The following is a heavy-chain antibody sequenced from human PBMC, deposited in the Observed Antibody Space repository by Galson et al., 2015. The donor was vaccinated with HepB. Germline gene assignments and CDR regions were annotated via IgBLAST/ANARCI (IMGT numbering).Heavy chain of an antibody. Sequence: SLRLSCAASGFTFSGSAMHWVRQASGKGLEWVGRIRSKANSYATAYAASVKGRFTISRDDSKNTAYLQMNSLKTEDTAVYYCTRQLVRLTIFGVVMSLGGMDVWGQGTTVTVSS. V-gene: IGHV3-73*01. D-gene: IGHD3-3*01. CDR3: TRQLVRLTIFGVVMSLGGMDV. J-gene: IGHJ6*02. CDR2: IRSKANSYAT. CDR1: GFTFSGSA.